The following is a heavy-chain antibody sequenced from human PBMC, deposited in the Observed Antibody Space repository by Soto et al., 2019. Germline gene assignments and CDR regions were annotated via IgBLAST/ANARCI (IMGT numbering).Heavy chain of an antibody. CDR1: GGTFSSYA. CDR3: ARSQGSSTSLEIYYYYYSGMDV. Sequence: QVQLVQSGAEVKKPGSSVKVSCKASGGTFSSYAISWGRQAPGQGLEWMGGIIPISGTANYAQKFQGRVTITADESTSTAYMELSSMRSEDTAVYYCARSQGSSTSLEIYYYYYSGMDVWGQGTTVTVPS. J-gene: IGHJ6*02. V-gene: IGHV1-69*01. CDR2: IIPISGTA. D-gene: IGHD2-2*01.